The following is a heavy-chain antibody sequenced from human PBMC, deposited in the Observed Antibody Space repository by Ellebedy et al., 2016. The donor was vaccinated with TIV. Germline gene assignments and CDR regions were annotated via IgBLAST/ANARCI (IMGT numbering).Heavy chain of an antibody. D-gene: IGHD5-18*01. CDR2: ISWNSGKI. J-gene: IGHJ4*02. CDR1: GFTFDDYG. V-gene: IGHV3-9*01. Sequence: PGGSLRLSCAASGFTFDDYGMHWVRKAPGKGLEWVSGISWNSGKIGYADSVKGRFTISRDNAKNSLYLQMNSLRAEDTAVYYCAATYNHDRYTYGPAGLDYWGQGTLVTVSS. CDR3: AATYNHDRYTYGPAGLDY.